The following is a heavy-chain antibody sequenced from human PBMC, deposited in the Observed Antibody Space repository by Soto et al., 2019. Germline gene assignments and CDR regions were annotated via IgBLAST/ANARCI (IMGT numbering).Heavy chain of an antibody. CDR3: ARQSYCGGDCYSDYFDY. J-gene: IGHJ4*02. D-gene: IGHD2-21*02. CDR1: GGSISSGGYY. V-gene: IGHV4-31*03. Sequence: QVQLQESGPGLVKPSQTLSLTCTVSGGSISSGGYYWSWIRQHPGKGLEWIGYIYYSGSTYYNPSLKRRVTISVDTSKNQFSLKLSSGTAADTAVYYCARQSYCGGDCYSDYFDYWGQGTLVTVSS. CDR2: IYYSGST.